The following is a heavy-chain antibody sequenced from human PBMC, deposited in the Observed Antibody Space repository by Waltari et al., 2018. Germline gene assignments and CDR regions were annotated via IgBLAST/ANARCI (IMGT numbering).Heavy chain of an antibody. D-gene: IGHD3-22*01. CDR1: GGTFRSYA. J-gene: IGHJ4*02. CDR2: IIPIFGTA. V-gene: IGHV1-69*08. Sequence: QVQLVQSGAEVKKPGSSVKVSCKASGGTFRSYAISWVRPAPGQGLEWMGRIIPIFGTANYAQKFQGRVTITADKSTSTAYMELSSLRSEDTAVYYCARGAGYYYDSSGYDYWGQGTLVTVSS. CDR3: ARGAGYYYDSSGYDY.